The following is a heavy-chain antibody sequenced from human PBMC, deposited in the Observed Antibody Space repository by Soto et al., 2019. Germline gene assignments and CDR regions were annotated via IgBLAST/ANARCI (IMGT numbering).Heavy chain of an antibody. V-gene: IGHV4-39*07. CDR1: GGSISSSSYY. CDR2: INHSGST. D-gene: IGHD3-9*01. J-gene: IGHJ4*02. Sequence: SETLSLTCTVSGGSISSSSYYWGWIRQPPGKGLEWIGEINHSGSTNYNPSLKSRVTISVDTSKNQFSLKLSSVTAADTAVYYCAGGLGLRSFKSFDYWGQGTLVTVSS. CDR3: AGGLGLRSFKSFDY.